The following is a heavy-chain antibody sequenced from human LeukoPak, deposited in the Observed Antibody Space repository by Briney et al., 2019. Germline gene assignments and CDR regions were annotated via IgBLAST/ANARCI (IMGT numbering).Heavy chain of an antibody. J-gene: IGHJ3*02. CDR2: INPSGDST. CDR3: ARGPSGAFDI. Sequence: ASVKVSCKASGYTFTSYYMHWVRQAPGQGLEWMGIINPSGDSTNYPQKFQGRVTMTRDTSTSTVYMELSSLRSEDTAVYYCARGPSGAFDIWGQGTMVTVSS. CDR1: GYTFTSYY. V-gene: IGHV1-46*01.